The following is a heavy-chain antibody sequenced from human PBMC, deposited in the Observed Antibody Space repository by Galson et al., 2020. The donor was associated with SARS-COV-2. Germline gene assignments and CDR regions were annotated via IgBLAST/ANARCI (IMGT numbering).Heavy chain of an antibody. CDR2: IYYSGST. Sequence: LSLTCTVSGGSISSSSYYWGWIRQPPGKGLEWIGSIYYSGSTYYNPSLKSRVTISVDTSKNQFSLKLSSVTAADTAVYYCARDRVWGVMVRGVPFDCWGQGTLVTVSS. J-gene: IGHJ4*02. CDR1: GGSISSSSYY. V-gene: IGHV4-39*07. CDR3: ARDRVWGVMVRGVPFDC. D-gene: IGHD3-10*01.